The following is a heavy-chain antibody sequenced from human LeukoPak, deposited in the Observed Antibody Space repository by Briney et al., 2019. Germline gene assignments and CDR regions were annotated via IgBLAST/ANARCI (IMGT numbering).Heavy chain of an antibody. V-gene: IGHV1-46*01. CDR1: GYTFTSYY. D-gene: IGHD3-22*01. CDR3: ARGGYYYDSSGYYLSGY. Sequence: GASVKVSCKASGYTFTSYYMHWVRQAPGQGLEWKGIINPSGGSTSYAQKFQGRVTMTRDTSTSTVYMELSSLRSEDTAVYYCARGGYYYDSSGYYLSGYWGQGTLVTVSS. CDR2: INPSGGST. J-gene: IGHJ4*02.